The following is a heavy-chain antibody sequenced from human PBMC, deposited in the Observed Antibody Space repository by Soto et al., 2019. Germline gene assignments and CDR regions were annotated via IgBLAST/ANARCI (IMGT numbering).Heavy chain of an antibody. V-gene: IGHV4-30-2*01. CDR3: AAGGGLPRYY. CDR2: TYHSGST. D-gene: IGHD5-12*01. CDR1: GGSIISCGYS. J-gene: IGHJ4*02. Sequence: SETLSLTCAVSGGSIISCGYSWSWIRQPPGKGLEWIGYTYHSGSTYYNPSLKSRVTISVDRSKNQFSLKLSSVTAADTAVYYCAAGGGLPRYYWGQGTLVTVSS.